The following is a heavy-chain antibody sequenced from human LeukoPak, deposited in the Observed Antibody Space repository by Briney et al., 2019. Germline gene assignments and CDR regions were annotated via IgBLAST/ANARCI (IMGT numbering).Heavy chain of an antibody. J-gene: IGHJ6*04. V-gene: IGHV3-48*03. CDR3: AELGITMIGGV. Sequence: GGSLRLSCAASGFTFSSYEMNWVRQAPGKGLEWVSYISSSGSAIYNADSVKGRFAISRDNAKNSLYLQMNSLRAEDTAVYYCAELGITMIGGVWGKGTTVTISS. CDR1: GFTFSSYE. D-gene: IGHD3-10*02. CDR2: ISSSGSAI.